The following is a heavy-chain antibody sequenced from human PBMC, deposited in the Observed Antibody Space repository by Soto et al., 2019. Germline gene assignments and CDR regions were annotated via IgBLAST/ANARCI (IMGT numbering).Heavy chain of an antibody. CDR1: GFTFRNHA. J-gene: IGHJ6*02. V-gene: IGHV3-30-3*01. Sequence: QVQLVESGGGVVQPGGSLRLSCAASGFTFRNHAMHWVRQSPGKGLECLAVIAHDGSNAFYRDSVKGRFTVSRDNSKNTLYLYMNRLRSEDTCVYDCARGEREDILVVVGARPGEYGTDIWGQGTTVIVSS. CDR3: ARGEREDILVVVGARPGEYGTDI. CDR2: IAHDGSNA. D-gene: IGHD2-15*01.